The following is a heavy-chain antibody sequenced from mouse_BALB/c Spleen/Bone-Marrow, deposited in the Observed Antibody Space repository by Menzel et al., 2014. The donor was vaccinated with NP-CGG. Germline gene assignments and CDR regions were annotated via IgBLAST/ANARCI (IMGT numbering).Heavy chain of an antibody. CDR3: ARLGIYYYGSSYGAMDY. V-gene: IGHV1-69*02. J-gene: IGHJ4*01. CDR2: IDPSDSYT. Sequence: VKLQESGAELVKPGASVKLSCKASGYTFTSYWMHWVKQRPGQGLEWIGEIDPSDSYTKYNQNFKGKATLTVDKSSSTAYIQLSSLTSEDSAVYYCARLGIYYYGSSYGAMDYWGQGTSATVSS. D-gene: IGHD1-1*01. CDR1: GYTFTSYW.